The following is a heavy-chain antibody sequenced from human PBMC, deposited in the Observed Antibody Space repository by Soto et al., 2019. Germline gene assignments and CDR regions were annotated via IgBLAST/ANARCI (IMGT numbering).Heavy chain of an antibody. CDR1: GYTFTSYY. J-gene: IGHJ5*02. CDR2: INPSGGST. D-gene: IGHD3-3*01. CDR3: ARAGKYYDFWSGYRNWFDP. Sequence: ASVKVSCKASGYTFTSYYMHWVRQAPGQGLEWMGIINPSGGSTGYAQKFQGRVTMTRDTSTSTVYMELSSLRSEDTAVYYCARAGKYYDFWSGYRNWFDPWGQGTLVTVSS. V-gene: IGHV1-46*03.